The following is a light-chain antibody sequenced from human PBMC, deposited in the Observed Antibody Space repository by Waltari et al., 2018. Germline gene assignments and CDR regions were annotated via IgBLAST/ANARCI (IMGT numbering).Light chain of an antibody. Sequence: NFMLTQPHSVSESPGKTVTISCTGSSGSIASNSVQWYQQRPGSAPTTVIYEGNHRPSGVPDRFSGSIDSSSSSAYLTISGLKPEDEADYYCQSYDRSIRHVVFGGGTKLTVL. CDR2: EGN. J-gene: IGLJ2*01. CDR1: SGSIASNS. CDR3: QSYDRSIRHVV. V-gene: IGLV6-57*02.